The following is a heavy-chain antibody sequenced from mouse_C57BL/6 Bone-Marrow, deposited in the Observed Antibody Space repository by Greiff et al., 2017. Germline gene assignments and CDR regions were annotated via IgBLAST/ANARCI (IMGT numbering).Heavy chain of an antibody. Sequence: QVQLQQSGAELARPGASVKLSCKASGYTFTSYGISWVKQRTGQGLEWIGEIYPRSGNTYYNEKFKGKATLTADKSSSTAYMELRSRTSEDSAVYVCARRPYAMDYWGQGTSVTVSS. J-gene: IGHJ4*01. CDR3: ARRPYAMDY. CDR2: IYPRSGNT. CDR1: GYTFTSYG. V-gene: IGHV1-81*01.